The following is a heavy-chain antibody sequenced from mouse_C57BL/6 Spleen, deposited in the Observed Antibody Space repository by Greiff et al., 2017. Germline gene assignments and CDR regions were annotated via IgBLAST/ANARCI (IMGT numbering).Heavy chain of an antibody. Sequence: QVQLQQPGAELVRPGSSVKLSCKASGYTFTSYWMHWVKQRPIQGLEWIGNIDPSDSETHYNQQFKDKATLTVDKSSSTAYMQLSSLTSEDSAVYYCARGHGSSYGYFDVWGTGTTVTVSS. CDR1: GYTFTSYW. J-gene: IGHJ1*03. V-gene: IGHV1-52*01. D-gene: IGHD1-1*01. CDR2: IDPSDSET. CDR3: ARGHGSSYGYFDV.